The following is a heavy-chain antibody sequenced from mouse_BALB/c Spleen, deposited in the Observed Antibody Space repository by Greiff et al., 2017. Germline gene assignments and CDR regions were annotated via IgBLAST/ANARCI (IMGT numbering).Heavy chain of an antibody. J-gene: IGHJ2*01. CDR1: GYAFTNYL. CDR3: ARSIYYDYDLGCDY. CDR2: INPGSGGT. D-gene: IGHD2-4*01. V-gene: IGHV1-54*01. Sequence: QVQLQQSGAELVRPGTSVKVSCKASGYAFTNYLIEWVKQRPGQGLEWIGVINPGSGGTNYNEKFKGKATLTADKSSSTAYMQLSSLTSDDSAVYFCARSIYYDYDLGCDYWGQGTTLTVSS.